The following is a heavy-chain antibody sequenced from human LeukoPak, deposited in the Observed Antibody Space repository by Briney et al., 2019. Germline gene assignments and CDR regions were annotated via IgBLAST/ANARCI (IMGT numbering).Heavy chain of an antibody. V-gene: IGHV1-2*02. CDR3: ALVTSGNWWFDP. J-gene: IGHJ5*02. CDR2: INPDTGVT. D-gene: IGHD2-21*02. Sequence: ASVRVSCKTSEHIFTIYHIHWVRQAPGQGLEWMAWINPDTGVTKYAQDLQGRVTVARDTSLTTTYMELSTLTSDDTAVYYCALVTSGNWWFDPWGPGTLVTVSS. CDR1: EHIFTIYH.